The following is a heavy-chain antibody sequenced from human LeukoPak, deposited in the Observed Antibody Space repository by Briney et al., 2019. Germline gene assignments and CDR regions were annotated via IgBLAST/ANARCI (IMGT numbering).Heavy chain of an antibody. Sequence: SVKVSCKASGYTFTGYYMHWVRQAPGQGLEWMGWINPNSGGTNYAQKFQGRVTMTRDTSVSTAYMELNRLRSDDTGVYYCARDTTMITYWFDPWGQGTLVTVSS. CDR2: INPNSGGT. D-gene: IGHD5-18*01. V-gene: IGHV1-2*02. CDR3: ARDTTMITYWFDP. CDR1: GYTFTGYY. J-gene: IGHJ5*02.